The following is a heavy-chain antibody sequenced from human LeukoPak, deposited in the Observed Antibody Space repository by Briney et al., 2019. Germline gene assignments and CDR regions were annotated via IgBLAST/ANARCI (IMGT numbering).Heavy chain of an antibody. D-gene: IGHD1-26*01. CDR3: ARAAYTGSPTSFDY. V-gene: IGHV3-7*04. CDR2: IKQDGSEK. Sequence: GGSLRLSCAASGFTFSTSSMSWVRQAPGKGLEWVATIKQDGSEKYYADSVKGRFTISRNNAKISLYLQMNSLRAEDTAVYYCARAAYTGSPTSFDYWGQGTLVTVSS. CDR1: GFTFSTSS. J-gene: IGHJ4*02.